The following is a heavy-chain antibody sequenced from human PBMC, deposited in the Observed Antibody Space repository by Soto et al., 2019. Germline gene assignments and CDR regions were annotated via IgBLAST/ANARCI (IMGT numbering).Heavy chain of an antibody. D-gene: IGHD6-19*01. J-gene: IGHJ5*02. V-gene: IGHV3-33*01. CDR2: IWYDGSNK. CDR1: GFTFSSYG. Sequence: QVQLVESGGGVVQPGRSLRLSCAASGFTFSSYGMHWVRQAPGKGLEWVAVIWYDGSNKYYADSVKGRFTISRDNSKNTLYLQMNSLRAEDTAVYYCARGGDSSGLDPWGQGTLVTVSS. CDR3: ARGGDSSGLDP.